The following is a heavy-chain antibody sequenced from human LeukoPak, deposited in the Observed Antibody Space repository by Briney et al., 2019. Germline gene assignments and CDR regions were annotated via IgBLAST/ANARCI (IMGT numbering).Heavy chain of an antibody. D-gene: IGHD3-10*01. Sequence: SETLSLTCTASGGTFSSNSYYWGWLRQPPGKGLEWIGQINHSGSTNYNPSLKSRVTISVDTTKNQFSLKLSSVTAADTAVYYCARQRRLLWILTGFDYWGQGTLVTVSS. V-gene: IGHV4-39*01. CDR2: INHSGST. CDR3: ARQRRLLWILTGFDY. CDR1: GGTFSSNSYY. J-gene: IGHJ4*02.